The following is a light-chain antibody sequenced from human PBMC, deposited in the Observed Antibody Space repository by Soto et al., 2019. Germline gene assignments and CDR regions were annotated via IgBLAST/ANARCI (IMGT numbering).Light chain of an antibody. J-gene: IGKJ4*01. CDR3: HQYSASHT. Sequence: DIQMTQSPSTLSASVGDRIIISCRASESISSWLAWYQQKPGKAPKLLIYKASTLESGVPSRFSASGSGTEFTLTISSLQSDDSATYSCHQYSASHTFGADTRV. V-gene: IGKV1-5*03. CDR2: KAS. CDR1: ESISSW.